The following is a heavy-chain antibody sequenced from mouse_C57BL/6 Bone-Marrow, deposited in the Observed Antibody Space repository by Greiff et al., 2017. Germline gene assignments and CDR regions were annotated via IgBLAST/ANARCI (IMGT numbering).Heavy chain of an antibody. CDR2: INPNNGGT. J-gene: IGHJ3*01. Sequence: EVQVVESGPELVKPGASVKIPCKASGYTFTDYNMDWVKQSHGKSLEWIGDINPNNGGTIYNQKFKGKATLTVDKSSSTAYMELRSLTSEDTAVYYCARGNDLGFAYWGQGTLVTVSA. CDR3: ARGNDLGFAY. V-gene: IGHV1-18*01. CDR1: GYTFTDYN.